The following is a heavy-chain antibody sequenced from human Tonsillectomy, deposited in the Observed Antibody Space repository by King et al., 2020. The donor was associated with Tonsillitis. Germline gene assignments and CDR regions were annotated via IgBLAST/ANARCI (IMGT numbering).Heavy chain of an antibody. CDR2: ISYDGSNK. Sequence: QLVQSGGGVVQPGRSLRLSCAASGFAFSTYAMHWVRQAPGKGLEWVAVISYDGSNKYYADSVKGRFTISRDNSKNTLYVQMNSLRAEDTAVYYCARDVLGHCSSTTCYTPLDYWGQGTLVTVSS. V-gene: IGHV3-30-3*01. CDR1: GFAFSTYA. J-gene: IGHJ4*02. D-gene: IGHD2-2*02. CDR3: ARDVLGHCSSTTCYTPLDY.